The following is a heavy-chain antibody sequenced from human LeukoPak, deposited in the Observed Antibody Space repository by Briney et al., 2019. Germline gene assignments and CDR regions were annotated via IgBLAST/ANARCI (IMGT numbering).Heavy chain of an antibody. CDR1: GXSXSGYY. CDR3: ARGGGPLDAFDI. Sequence: TLSLXXXVYGXSXSGYYWSWIRQPPGKGLEWIGEINHSGSTNYNPSLKSRVTISVDTSKNQFSLKLSSVTAADTAVYYCARGGGPLDAFDIWGQGTMVTVSS. V-gene: IGHV4-34*01. J-gene: IGHJ3*02. CDR2: INHSGST.